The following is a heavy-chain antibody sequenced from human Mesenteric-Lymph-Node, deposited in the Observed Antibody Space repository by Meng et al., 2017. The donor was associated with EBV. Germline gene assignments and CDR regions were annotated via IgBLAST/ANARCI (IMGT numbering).Heavy chain of an antibody. J-gene: IGHJ4*02. D-gene: IGHD3-10*01. CDR2: INHSGST. CDR3: ARGKTMVRGVTSDY. V-gene: IGHV4-34*01. CDR1: GGSFSGYY. Sequence: HVPLQQGGAGLLKPPETLSLTCVVSGGSFSGYYCTWIRQPPGKGLEWIGEINHSGSTNYNPSLKSRVTISLDTSKNQFSLKLNSVTAADTAVYYCARGKTMVRGVTSDYWGQGTLVTVSS.